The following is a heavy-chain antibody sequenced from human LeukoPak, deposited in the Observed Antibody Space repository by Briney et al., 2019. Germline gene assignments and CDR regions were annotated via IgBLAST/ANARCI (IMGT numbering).Heavy chain of an antibody. V-gene: IGHV4-59*11. J-gene: IGHJ4*02. CDR1: GGSISSHY. D-gene: IGHD3-9*01. CDR2: IYYSGTT. CDR3: ARERADNYFDY. Sequence: SETLSLTCTVSGGSISSHYWSWIRQPPGKGLEWIGYIYYSGTTNYNPSLKSRVTMSVDTSKNQFSLKLSSVTAADTAVYYCARERADNYFDYWGQGTLVTVSS.